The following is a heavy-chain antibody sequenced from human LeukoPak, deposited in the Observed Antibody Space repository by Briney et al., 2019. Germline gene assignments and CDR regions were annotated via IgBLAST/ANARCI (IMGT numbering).Heavy chain of an antibody. D-gene: IGHD3-22*01. CDR1: GYTLTELS. Sequence: EASVTVSCKVSGYTLTELSMHWVRQAPGKGHEWMGGFDPEDGETIYAQKFQGRVTMTEDTSTDTAYMELSSLRSEDTAVYYCATHYDSSGYYYYWGQGTLVTVSS. CDR3: ATHYDSSGYYYY. CDR2: FDPEDGET. V-gene: IGHV1-24*01. J-gene: IGHJ4*02.